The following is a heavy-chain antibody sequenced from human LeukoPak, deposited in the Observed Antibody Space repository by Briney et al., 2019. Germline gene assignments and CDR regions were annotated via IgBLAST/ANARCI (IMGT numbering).Heavy chain of an antibody. J-gene: IGHJ3*02. Sequence: SETLSLTCLVSGGSLSNFYWNWIRQPAGKGLEWIGRVHASGSSRYNPSFAGRVTMSADTSENQVSLNVTSVTAADTAVYFCARDQSGSGGHNNDAFDIWGQGTMVTVSS. V-gene: IGHV4-4*07. CDR3: ARDQSGSGGHNNDAFDI. D-gene: IGHD3-16*01. CDR2: VHASGSS. CDR1: GGSLSNFY.